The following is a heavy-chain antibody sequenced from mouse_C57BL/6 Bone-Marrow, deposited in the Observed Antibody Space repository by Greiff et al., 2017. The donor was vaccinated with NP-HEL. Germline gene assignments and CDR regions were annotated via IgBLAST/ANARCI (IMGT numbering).Heavy chain of an antibody. Sequence: QVQLQQPGADLVKPGASVKLSCKASGYTFTSYWMHWVKQRPGRGLEWIGRIDPNSGGTKFNEKFKTKAPLTVDKSSSPTSLQLSSLTSADSAVEDCARYYCGNRGWYFDVGGTGTTVTVSA. CDR3: ARYYCGNRGWYFDV. J-gene: IGHJ1*03. V-gene: IGHV1-72*01. CDR1: GYTFTSYW. D-gene: IGHD1-1*01. CDR2: IDPNSGGT.